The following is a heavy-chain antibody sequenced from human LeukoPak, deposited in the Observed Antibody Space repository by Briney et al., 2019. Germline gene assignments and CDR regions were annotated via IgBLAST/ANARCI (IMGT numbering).Heavy chain of an antibody. Sequence: GESLKISCQVSGYSFPTFWIGWVGQMPGKGLEWMGIIYPGDSNPTYSTSFQGQVTISAAKSITTPYVSWSSLEASDTAMYYCARLGGSGSPDYWGQGTLVTVSS. J-gene: IGHJ4*02. CDR2: IYPGDSNP. V-gene: IGHV5-51*01. D-gene: IGHD3-10*01. CDR3: ARLGGSGSPDY. CDR1: GYSFPTFW.